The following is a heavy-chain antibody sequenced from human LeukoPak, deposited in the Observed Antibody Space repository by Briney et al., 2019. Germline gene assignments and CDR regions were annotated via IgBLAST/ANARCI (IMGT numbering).Heavy chain of an antibody. CDR1: GASVNDYF. CDR2: VYSGGAA. D-gene: IGHD3-16*01. J-gene: IGHJ6*03. Sequence: SESLSLTCSVSGASVNDYFWSWIRQAPGRGLEWLGQVYSGGAAEYSPSLKGRVTISLDASTNKVSLSLRSATPADTAVYFCAREIVLMMSDAASPYFMDVWGRGTTVTVAS. V-gene: IGHV4-59*02. CDR3: AREIVLMMSDAASPYFMDV.